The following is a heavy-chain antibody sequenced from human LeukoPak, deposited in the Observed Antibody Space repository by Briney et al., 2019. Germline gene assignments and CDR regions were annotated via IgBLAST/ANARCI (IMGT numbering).Heavy chain of an antibody. J-gene: IGHJ4*02. D-gene: IGHD2-8*01. Sequence: GGSLRLSCAASGFTFSSYSVNWVRQAPGKGLEWVSSISSSSSNIYYADSVKGRFTISRDNAKNSLYLQMNSLRAEDTAVYYCARDSGVYFDYWGQGTLVTVSS. V-gene: IGHV3-21*01. CDR2: ISSSSSNI. CDR3: ARDSGVYFDY. CDR1: GFTFSSYS.